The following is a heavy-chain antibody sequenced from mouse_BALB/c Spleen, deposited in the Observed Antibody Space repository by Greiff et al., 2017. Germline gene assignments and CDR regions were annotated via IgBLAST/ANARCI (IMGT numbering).Heavy chain of an antibody. D-gene: IGHD4-1*01. CDR2: IDPANGNT. CDR3: ARGTGTDY. V-gene: IGHV14-3*02. CDR1: GFNIKDTY. Sequence: EVQLQQSGAELVKPGASVKLSCTASGFNIKDTYMRWVKQRPEQGLEWIGRIDPANGNTKYDPKFQGKATITADTSSNTAYLQLSSLTSEDTAVYYCARGTGTDYWGQGTTLTVSS. J-gene: IGHJ2*01.